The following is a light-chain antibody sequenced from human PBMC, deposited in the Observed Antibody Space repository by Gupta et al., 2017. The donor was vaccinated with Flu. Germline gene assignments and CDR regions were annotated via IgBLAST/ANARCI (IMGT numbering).Light chain of an antibody. CDR1: QSVSSN. CDR3: QQYNKWHLT. V-gene: IGKV3-15*01. J-gene: IGKJ4*01. Sequence: EIVMTQSPAALSVSPGERANLSCRASQSVSSNLAWYQQKPGQAPRLLIYDASTRATGIPARCSGSRSGTEVSLTISSLQSEDVAIYYCQQYNKWHLTFGGGTKVEIK. CDR2: DAS.